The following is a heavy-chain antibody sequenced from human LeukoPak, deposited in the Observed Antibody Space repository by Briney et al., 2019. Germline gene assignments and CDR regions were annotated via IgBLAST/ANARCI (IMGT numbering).Heavy chain of an antibody. CDR3: ARRIASAYALDS. Sequence: SETLSLTCTVSGGSISGAYWSWIRQPPGKGLEWIGYIYSSGITKYNPSLTSRVTMSVDTSKNQFSLNLSSVTAADTAVYYCARRIASAYALDSWGQGTLVTVSS. CDR1: GGSISGAY. J-gene: IGHJ4*02. CDR2: IYSSGIT. D-gene: IGHD3-16*01. V-gene: IGHV4-4*09.